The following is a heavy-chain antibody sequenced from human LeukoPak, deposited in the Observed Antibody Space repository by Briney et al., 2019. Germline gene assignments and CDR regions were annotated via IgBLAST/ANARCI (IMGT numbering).Heavy chain of an antibody. V-gene: IGHV4-59*01. J-gene: IGHJ6*02. CDR1: GGSISSYY. Sequence: PSETLSLTCTVSGGSISSYYGSWIRQPPGKGLEWIGYIYYSGSTNYNPSLKSRVTISVDTSKNQFSLKLSSVTAADTAVYYCARDRGTYPDYYYGMDVWGQGTTVTVSS. CDR3: ARDRGTYPDYYYGMDV. CDR2: IYYSGST. D-gene: IGHD3-10*01.